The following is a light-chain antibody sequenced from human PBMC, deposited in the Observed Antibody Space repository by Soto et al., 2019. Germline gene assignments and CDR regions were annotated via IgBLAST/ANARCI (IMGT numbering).Light chain of an antibody. J-gene: IGLJ2*01. V-gene: IGLV1-40*01. CDR2: GNS. Sequence: QPVLTQPPSVSGAPGQRVTISCTGSSSNIGAGYDVHWYQQLPGTAPKLHIYGNSNRPSGVPDRFSGSKSGTSASLAITGLQAEDEADYYCQSYDSSLSVVFVGGTKLTVL. CDR3: QSYDSSLSVV. CDR1: SSNIGAGYD.